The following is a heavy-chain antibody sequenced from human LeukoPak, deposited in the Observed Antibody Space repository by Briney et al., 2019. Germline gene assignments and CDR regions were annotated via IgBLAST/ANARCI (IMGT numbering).Heavy chain of an antibody. J-gene: IGHJ4*02. CDR3: ARHDCSSTSCYLLDY. Sequence: SETLSLTCTVSGGYIGSYYWTWIRQPPGKGLEWIGYIYHSGSTNYNPSLKSRVTISVDPSKNQFSLNLSSVTAADTAVYYCARHDCSSTSCYLLDYWGQGTLVTVSS. V-gene: IGHV4-59*08. CDR2: IYHSGST. D-gene: IGHD2-2*01. CDR1: GGYIGSYY.